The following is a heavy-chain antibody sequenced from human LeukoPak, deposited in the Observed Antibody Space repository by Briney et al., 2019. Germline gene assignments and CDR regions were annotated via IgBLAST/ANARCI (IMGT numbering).Heavy chain of an antibody. D-gene: IGHD2-15*01. CDR2: IYHSGST. J-gene: IGHJ4*02. V-gene: IGHV4-38-2*02. Sequence: SETLSLTCTVSGYSISSGYYWGWIRPPPGKGLEWIGSIYHSGSTYYNPSLKSRVTISVDTSKNQFSLKLSSVTAADTAVYYCARAEPYCSGGSCQYFDYWGQGTLVTVSS. CDR1: GYSISSGYY. CDR3: ARAEPYCSGGSCQYFDY.